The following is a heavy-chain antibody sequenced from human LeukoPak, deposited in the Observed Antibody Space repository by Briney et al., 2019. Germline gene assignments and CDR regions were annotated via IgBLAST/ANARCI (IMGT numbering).Heavy chain of an antibody. CDR2: IYYSGST. D-gene: IGHD3-22*01. J-gene: IGHJ4*02. V-gene: IGHV4-39*01. Sequence: SETLSLTCTVYGGSISSSSYYWGWIRQPPGKGLEWIGSIYYSGSTYYNPSLKSRVTISVDTSKNQFSLKLSSVTAADTAVYYCAIRTYYYDSSGYLFDYWGQGTLVTVSS. CDR3: AIRTYYYDSSGYLFDY. CDR1: GGSISSSSYY.